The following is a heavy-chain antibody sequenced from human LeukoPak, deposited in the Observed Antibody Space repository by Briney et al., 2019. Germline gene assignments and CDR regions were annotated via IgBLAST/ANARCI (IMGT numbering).Heavy chain of an antibody. J-gene: IGHJ4*02. CDR2: IYHSGST. V-gene: IGHV4-38-2*02. CDR3: ARDERNYYDSSGLDY. D-gene: IGHD3-22*01. Sequence: SETLSLTCTVSGYSISSGYYWGWIRQPPGKGLEWIGSIYHSGSTYYNPSLKSRVTISVDTSKNQFSLKLSSVTAADTAVYYCARDERNYYDSSGLDYWGQGTLVTVSS. CDR1: GYSISSGYY.